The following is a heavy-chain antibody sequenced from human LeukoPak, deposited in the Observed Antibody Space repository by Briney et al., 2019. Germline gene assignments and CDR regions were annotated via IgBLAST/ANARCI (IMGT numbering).Heavy chain of an antibody. CDR3: ARVRVYGDYREFDY. D-gene: IGHD4-17*01. CDR1: GGSISSYY. Sequence: SETLSLTCTVSGGSISSYYWSWIRQPPGKGLEWIGYIYYSGSTNYNPSLKSRVTISVDTSKNQFSLKLSSVTAADTAVYYCARVRVYGDYREFDYWGQGTLVTVSS. J-gene: IGHJ4*02. V-gene: IGHV4-59*08. CDR2: IYYSGST.